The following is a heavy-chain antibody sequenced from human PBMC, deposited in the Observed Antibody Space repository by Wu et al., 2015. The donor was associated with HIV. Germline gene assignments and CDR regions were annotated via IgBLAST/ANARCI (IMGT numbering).Heavy chain of an antibody. Sequence: QVQLVQSGAEVKKPGASVKVSCKASGYTFTSYGISWVRQAPGQGLEWMGWISAYNGNTNYAQKLQGRVTMTTDTSTSTAYTELRSLRSDDAAVYYCARVGLGYCSSTSCHYLHFDYWGQGTLVTVSS. D-gene: IGHD2-2*01. V-gene: IGHV1-18*01. CDR2: ISAYNGNT. CDR1: GYTFTSYG. J-gene: IGHJ4*02. CDR3: ARVGLGYCSSTSCHYLHFDY.